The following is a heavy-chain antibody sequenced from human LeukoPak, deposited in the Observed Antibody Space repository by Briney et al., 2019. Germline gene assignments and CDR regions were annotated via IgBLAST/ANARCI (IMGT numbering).Heavy chain of an antibody. CDR1: GGTFSGYY. J-gene: IGHJ4*02. Sequence: XETLSLTCAVYGGTFSGYYWSWIRQPPGKGLEWIGEINHSGSTNYNPSLKSRVTISVDTSKNQFSLKLSSVTAADTAVYYCATYYDRAGSYYFDYWGQGTLVTVSS. D-gene: IGHD3-22*01. CDR2: INHSGST. CDR3: ATYYDRAGSYYFDY. V-gene: IGHV4-34*08.